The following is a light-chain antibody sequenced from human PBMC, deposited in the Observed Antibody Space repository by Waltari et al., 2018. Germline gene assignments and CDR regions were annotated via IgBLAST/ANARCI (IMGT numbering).Light chain of an antibody. V-gene: IGKV1-9*01. CDR3: QQLNSYQWT. J-gene: IGKJ1*01. Sequence: IQLTQSPSSLSASVGDRVTITCRASQGINNYLAWYQQKPGEAPKLLIYSESTLQSGVPSIFIGSGSGTDFTLTISSLQPEDFASYYCQQLNSYQWTFGQGTKVEVK. CDR2: SES. CDR1: QGINNY.